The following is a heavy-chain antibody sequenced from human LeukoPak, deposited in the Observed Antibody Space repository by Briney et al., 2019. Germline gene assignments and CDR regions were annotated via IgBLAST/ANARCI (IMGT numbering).Heavy chain of an antibody. CDR3: ARVVTSYFGVLGS. V-gene: IGHV4-4*02. Sequence: SETLSLTCAVSNGSISDSNWWTWVRQTPGKGLEWIGEVYRSGSPNYNPSLKSRVTMSVDKANNKFSLRLSSVTAADTAVYYCARVVTSYFGVLGSWGQGALVTVSS. CDR2: VYRSGSP. CDR1: NGSISDSNW. D-gene: IGHD3-10*01. J-gene: IGHJ5*02.